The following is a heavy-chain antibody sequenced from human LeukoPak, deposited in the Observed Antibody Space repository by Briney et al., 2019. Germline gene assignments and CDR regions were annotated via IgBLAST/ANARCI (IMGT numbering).Heavy chain of an antibody. Sequence: GGSLRLSCAASGFTFSSYSMHWVRQAPGKGLNWVAFISYDGINKYADSVKGRFTISRDNAKNTLYLQMNSLRAEDTAVYYCARDHRGSGSTYYYYYMDVWGKGTTVTISS. CDR2: ISYDGINK. CDR3: ARDHRGSGSTYYYYYMDV. J-gene: IGHJ6*03. CDR1: GFTFSSYS. V-gene: IGHV3-30*04. D-gene: IGHD3-10*01.